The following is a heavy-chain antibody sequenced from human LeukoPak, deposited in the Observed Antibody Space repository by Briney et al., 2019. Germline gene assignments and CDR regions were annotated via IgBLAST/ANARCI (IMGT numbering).Heavy chain of an antibody. D-gene: IGHD2-21*02. V-gene: IGHV3-9*01. CDR1: GFTFDDYA. J-gene: IGHJ4*02. CDR3: AKGSCGGDCRDSFDY. CDR2: ISWNSGSI. Sequence: GRSLRLSCAASGFTFDDYAMHWVRQAPGKGLEWVSGISWNSGSIGYADSVKGRFTISRDNAKNSQYLQMNSLRAEDTALYYCAKGSCGGDCRDSFDYWGQGTLVTVSS.